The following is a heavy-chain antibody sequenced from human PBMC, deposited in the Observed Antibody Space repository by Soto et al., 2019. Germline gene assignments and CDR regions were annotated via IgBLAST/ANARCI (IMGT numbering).Heavy chain of an antibody. J-gene: IGHJ6*02. Sequence: SVKVSCKASGGTFSSYAISWVREAPGQGLEWMGGIIPIFGTANYAQKFQGRVTITADKSTSTAYMELSSLRSEDTAVYYCARDPVRGYSYGFYGMDVWGQGTTVTVSS. CDR3: ARDPVRGYSYGFYGMDV. D-gene: IGHD5-18*01. V-gene: IGHV1-69*06. CDR1: GGTFSSYA. CDR2: IIPIFGTA.